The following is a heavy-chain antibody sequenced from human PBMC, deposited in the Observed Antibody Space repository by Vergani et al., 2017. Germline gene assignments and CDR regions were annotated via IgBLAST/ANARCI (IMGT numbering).Heavy chain of an antibody. CDR3: ARGCSGGSCYSVGWFDP. J-gene: IGHJ5*02. Sequence: QVQLVQSGAEVKKPGASVKVSCKASGYTFTGYYMHWVRQAPGQGLEWMGWINPNSGNTGYAQKFQGRVTMTRNTSISTAYMELSSLRSEDTAVYYCARGCSGGSCYSVGWFDPWGQGTLVTVSS. CDR2: INPNSGNT. D-gene: IGHD2-15*01. CDR1: GYTFTGYY. V-gene: IGHV1-8*02.